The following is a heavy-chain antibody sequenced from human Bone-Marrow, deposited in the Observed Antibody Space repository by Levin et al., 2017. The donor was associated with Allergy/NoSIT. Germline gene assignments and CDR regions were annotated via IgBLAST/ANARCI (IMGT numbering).Heavy chain of an antibody. CDR1: GFTFSDYY. CDR2: ISSSGTTI. Sequence: KSGGSLRLSCAASGFTFSDYYMSWIRQAPGKGLEWLSYISSSGTTIYYTDSVRGRFTISRDNANNSLYLQMNGLRAEDTAMYYCARGLVTGPRSAFDIWGQGTMVTVSS. CDR3: ARGLVTGPRSAFDI. J-gene: IGHJ3*02. D-gene: IGHD2-21*02. V-gene: IGHV3-11*01.